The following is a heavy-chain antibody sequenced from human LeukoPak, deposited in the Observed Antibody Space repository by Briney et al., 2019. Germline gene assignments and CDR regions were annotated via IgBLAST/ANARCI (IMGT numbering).Heavy chain of an antibody. D-gene: IGHD4/OR15-4a*01. CDR1: GYTFTGYY. J-gene: IGHJ4*02. CDR3: AGVLGGGGANSPFDY. Sequence: ASVKVSCKASGYTFTGYYMHWVRQAPGQGLEWMGWINPNSGGTNYAQKFQGRVTMTRDTSISTAYMELSRLRSDDTAVYYCAGVLGGGGANSPFDYWGQGTLVTVSS. CDR2: INPNSGGT. V-gene: IGHV1-2*02.